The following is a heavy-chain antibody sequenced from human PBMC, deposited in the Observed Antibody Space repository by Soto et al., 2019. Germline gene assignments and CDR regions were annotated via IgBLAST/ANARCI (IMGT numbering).Heavy chain of an antibody. J-gene: IGHJ4*02. CDR1: GGSFSGYY. CDR3: ATGLDYDILTGWDY. CDR2: INHSGST. V-gene: IGHV4-34*01. D-gene: IGHD3-9*01. Sequence: SETLCLTCAVYGGSFSGYYWSWIRQPPGKGLEWIGEINHSGSTNYNPSLKSRVTISVDTSKNQFSLKLSSVTAADTAVYYCATGLDYDILTGWDYWGQGTLVTVSS.